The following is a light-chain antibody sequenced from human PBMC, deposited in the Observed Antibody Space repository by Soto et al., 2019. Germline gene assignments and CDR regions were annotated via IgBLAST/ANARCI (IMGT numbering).Light chain of an antibody. CDR2: GAS. CDR3: QQYSQWPLSLT. J-gene: IGKJ4*01. Sequence: EIVLTQSPATLSVSPGERVTLSCRASQSVSSHLGWYQQKAGQAPRLLIYGASTRATGIPARFSGSGSGTEFTLTVSSLQSEDFAVYYCQQYSQWPLSLTFGGGTKVEIK. CDR1: QSVSSH. V-gene: IGKV3-15*01.